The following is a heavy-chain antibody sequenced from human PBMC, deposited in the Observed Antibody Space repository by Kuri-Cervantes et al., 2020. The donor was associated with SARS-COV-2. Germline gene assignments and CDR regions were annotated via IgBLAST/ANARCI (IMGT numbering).Heavy chain of an antibody. CDR1: GFTFSSYA. Sequence: GESLKISCAASGFTFSSYAMSWVRQAPGKGLEWVSAISGSGGSTYYADSVKGRFTISRDNSKNTLYLQMNSLKTEDTAVYYCAKDPSTTYWGQGTLVTVSS. V-gene: IGHV3-23*01. CDR2: ISGSGGST. CDR3: AKDPSTTY. J-gene: IGHJ4*02. D-gene: IGHD1-14*01.